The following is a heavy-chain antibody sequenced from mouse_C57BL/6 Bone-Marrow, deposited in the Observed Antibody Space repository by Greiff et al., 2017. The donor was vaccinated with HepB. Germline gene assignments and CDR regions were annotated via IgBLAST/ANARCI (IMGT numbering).Heavy chain of an antibody. D-gene: IGHD1-1*01. CDR1: GFTFSDYY. Sequence: EVQLVESGGGLLQPGGSLKLSCAASGFTFSDYYMYWVRQTPEKRLEWVAYISNGGGSTYYPDTVKGRFTIARDNAKNTLYLQMSRLKSEDTAMYYCARFWDYGSSYWYFDVWGTGTTVTVSS. V-gene: IGHV5-12*01. CDR3: ARFWDYGSSYWYFDV. J-gene: IGHJ1*03. CDR2: ISNGGGST.